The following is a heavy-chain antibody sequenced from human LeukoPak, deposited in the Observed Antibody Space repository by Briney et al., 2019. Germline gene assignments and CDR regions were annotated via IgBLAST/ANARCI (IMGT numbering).Heavy chain of an antibody. CDR1: GFTFSSYD. CDR2: ISYDGSDK. V-gene: IGHV3-30*18. Sequence: GGSLRLSCAASGFTFSSYDMHWVRQAPGKGLEWVAVISYDGSDKYYADSVKGRFTISRDDSKNTLYLQMNSLRAEGTAVYYCVKDRAGTYFDYWGQGTLVTVSS. D-gene: IGHD3-10*01. J-gene: IGHJ4*02. CDR3: VKDRAGTYFDY.